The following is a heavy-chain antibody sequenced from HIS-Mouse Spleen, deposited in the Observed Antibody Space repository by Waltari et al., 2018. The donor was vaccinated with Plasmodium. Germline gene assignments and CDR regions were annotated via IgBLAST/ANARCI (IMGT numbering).Heavy chain of an antibody. CDR1: GYTFTRYD. CDR3: ARGAGVLLWFGELGDAFDI. Sequence: QVQLVQSGAEVKKPGASVKVSCKASGYTFTRYDIKWFRQAPAQGLEWMGWRNPNSGNTGYAQKFQGRVTMTRNTSISTAYMELSSLRSEDTAVYYCARGAGVLLWFGELGDAFDIWGQGTMVTVSS. J-gene: IGHJ3*02. D-gene: IGHD3-10*01. CDR2: RNPNSGNT. V-gene: IGHV1-8*01.